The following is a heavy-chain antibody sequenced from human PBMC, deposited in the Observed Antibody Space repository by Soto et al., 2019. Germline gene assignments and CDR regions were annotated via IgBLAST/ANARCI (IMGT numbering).Heavy chain of an antibody. CDR1: GFTFSSYG. Sequence: EMQLLESGGGLVQPGGSLRLSCAVSGFTFSSYGMTWVRQAPGKGLEWISFSSATGSGTYYADSVTGRLTISRDNSKNTLYLQMTSLRADDTAVYYCAKDRRAGGNYGFYSDFWGQGALVIVSS. V-gene: IGHV3-23*01. D-gene: IGHD1-7*01. CDR2: SSATGSGT. J-gene: IGHJ4*02. CDR3: AKDRRAGGNYGFYSDF.